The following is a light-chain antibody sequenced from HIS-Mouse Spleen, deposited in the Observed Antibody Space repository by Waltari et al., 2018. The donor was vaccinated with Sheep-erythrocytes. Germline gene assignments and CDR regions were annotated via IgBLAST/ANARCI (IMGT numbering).Light chain of an antibody. CDR1: SSDVGGYNY. CDR3: SSYAGSNNWV. Sequence: QSALTQPPSASGSPGQSVTISCTGTSSDVGGYNYVSWYQQHPSKVPKLMIYEVSKRPSGVPDRFSGSKSGNTASLTVSGHQAEDEADYYCSSYAGSNNWVFGGGTKLTVL. CDR2: EVS. V-gene: IGLV2-8*01. J-gene: IGLJ3*02.